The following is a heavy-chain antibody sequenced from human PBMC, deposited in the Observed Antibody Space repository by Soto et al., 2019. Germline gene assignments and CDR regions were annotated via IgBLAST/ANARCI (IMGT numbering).Heavy chain of an antibody. Sequence: QVQLQESGPGLVKPSETLSLTCTVSGGSISGYYWTWIRQPPGKGLEWIGYIYSSGSSNYNPSLKSRVTISVDTSKNQFSLKLSSVTAADTAVYYCARYSSSFIFQHWGQGTLVTVSS. CDR2: IYSSGSS. J-gene: IGHJ1*01. V-gene: IGHV4-59*01. D-gene: IGHD6-13*01. CDR3: ARYSSSFIFQH. CDR1: GGSISGYY.